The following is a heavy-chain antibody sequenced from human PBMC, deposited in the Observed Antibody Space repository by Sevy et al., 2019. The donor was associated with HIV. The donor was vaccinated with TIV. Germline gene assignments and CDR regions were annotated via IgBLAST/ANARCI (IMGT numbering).Heavy chain of an antibody. CDR1: GFTFNNAW. CDR3: TTGSSSYYDFWSGYSPSYYFDY. Sequence: GGSLRLSCAASGFTFNNAWMSWVRQAPGKGLEWVGRIKSKTDGGTTDYAAPMKGRFTISTDDSKNTLYLQMNSLKTQDTAVYYCTTGSSSYYDFWSGYSPSYYFDYWGQGTLVTVSS. V-gene: IGHV3-15*01. D-gene: IGHD3-3*01. CDR2: IKSKTDGGTT. J-gene: IGHJ4*02.